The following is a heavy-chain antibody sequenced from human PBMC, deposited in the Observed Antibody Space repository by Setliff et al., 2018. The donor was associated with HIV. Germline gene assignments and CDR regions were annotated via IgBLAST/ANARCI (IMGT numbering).Heavy chain of an antibody. CDR1: GAYISSGSHY. D-gene: IGHD1-26*01. CDR3: ARDQGDTPSRGDI. Sequence: PSETLSLTCTVSGAYISSGSHYWRWIRQPAGKGLEWIGHIYTSGFTNYNPSLKSRVTISIDTSRNQLSLNLKSVTAADTAVYYCARDQGDTPSRGDIWGQGTMVTVSS. CDR2: IYTSGFT. V-gene: IGHV4-61*09. J-gene: IGHJ3*02.